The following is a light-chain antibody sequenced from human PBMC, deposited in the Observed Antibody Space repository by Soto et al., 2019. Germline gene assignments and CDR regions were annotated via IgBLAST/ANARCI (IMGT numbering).Light chain of an antibody. CDR1: SSNIGSNY. V-gene: IGLV1-47*01. J-gene: IGLJ2*01. CDR3: AAWDDILV. Sequence: QSVLTQPPSASGTPGQRVTIACSGSSSNIGSNYVYWYQQLPGTAPKLLIYRNNQRPSGVPDRFSGSKSGTSASLAISGRRYEDEADYYCAAWDDILVFGGGTKLTVL. CDR2: RNN.